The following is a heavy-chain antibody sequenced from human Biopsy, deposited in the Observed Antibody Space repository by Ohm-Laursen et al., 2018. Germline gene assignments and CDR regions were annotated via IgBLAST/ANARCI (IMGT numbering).Heavy chain of an antibody. CDR2: ISYRGTT. CDR3: ARLRGGVVINYSWFDP. Sequence: TLSLTCTVSGGSIRSNGFSWGWLRQPPGKGLEWIGSISYRGTTSYNPSFKSRVAISVDTSKNQLSLSLISVTAADTAVFYCARLRGGVVINYSWFDPWGQGILVTVSS. J-gene: IGHJ5*02. D-gene: IGHD3-3*01. V-gene: IGHV4-39*01. CDR1: GGSIRSNGFS.